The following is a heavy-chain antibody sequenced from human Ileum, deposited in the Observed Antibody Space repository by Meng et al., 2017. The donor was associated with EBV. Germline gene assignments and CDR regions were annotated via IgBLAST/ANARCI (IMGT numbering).Heavy chain of an antibody. Sequence: QGRLQRSGPGLVKPLATLPPPCIFSDPSTTKNYWWSWVRQPPGKGLEWIGEIYYSGNTYYNPSLKSRVTISVDKSNNQFSLRLSSVTAADTAVYYCARGGSGYHYGSGFDYWGQGTLVTVSS. J-gene: IGHJ4*02. CDR1: DPSTTKNYW. CDR2: IYYSGNT. V-gene: IGHV4-4*03. D-gene: IGHD3-10*01. CDR3: ARGGSGYHYGSGFDY.